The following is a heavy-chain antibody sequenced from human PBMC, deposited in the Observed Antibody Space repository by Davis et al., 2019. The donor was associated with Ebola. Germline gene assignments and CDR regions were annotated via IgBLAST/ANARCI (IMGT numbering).Heavy chain of an antibody. CDR1: GGSISSYY. V-gene: IGHV4-39*01. CDR3: WCFSD. J-gene: IGHJ4*02. D-gene: IGHD4/OR15-4a*01. Sequence: SETLSLTCTVSGGSISSYYWGWIRQSPGKGLEWIGSIYYSGSTYYNPSLKSRVTISVDTSKNQFSLKLSSVTAADTAILYWWCFSDWGQGTLVTVSS. CDR2: IYYSGST.